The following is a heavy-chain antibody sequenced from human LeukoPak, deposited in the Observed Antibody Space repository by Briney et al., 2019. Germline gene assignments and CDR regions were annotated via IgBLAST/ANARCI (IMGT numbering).Heavy chain of an antibody. Sequence: SETLSLTCTVSGGSISSYYWSWIRQPPGKGLELIGYIYASGSTNYNTSLKSRVTISVDTSKNQFSLKLSSVTAADTAVYYCARHPLYCSSTSCETSYYYMDVWGKGTTVTVSS. CDR3: ARHPLYCSSTSCETSYYYMDV. CDR2: IYASGST. D-gene: IGHD2-2*01. CDR1: GGSISSYY. V-gene: IGHV4-4*09. J-gene: IGHJ6*03.